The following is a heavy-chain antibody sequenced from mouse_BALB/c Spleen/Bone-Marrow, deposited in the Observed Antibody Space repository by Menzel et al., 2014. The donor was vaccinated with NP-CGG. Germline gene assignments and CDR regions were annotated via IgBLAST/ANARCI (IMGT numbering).Heavy chain of an antibody. D-gene: IGHD2-1*01. CDR2: ISNLAYSI. CDR3: TRNYGNQGAMDY. J-gene: IGHJ4*01. V-gene: IGHV5-15*02. Sequence: EVKLMESGGGLVQPGGSRKLSCAASGFTFSDYGMAWVRQAPGKGPEWVAFISNLAYSIYYADTVTGRFTISRENAKSTLYLEMSSLRSEGTAIYYCTRNYGNQGAMDYWGQGTSVTVSS. CDR1: GFTFSDYG.